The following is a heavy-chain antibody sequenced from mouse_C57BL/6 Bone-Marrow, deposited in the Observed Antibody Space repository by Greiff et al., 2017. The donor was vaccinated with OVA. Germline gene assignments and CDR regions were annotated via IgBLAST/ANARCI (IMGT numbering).Heavy chain of an antibody. V-gene: IGHV7-3*01. CDR2: IRNKANGYTT. CDR3: ARSVYSNYPLDY. D-gene: IGHD2-5*01. Sequence: EVMLVESGGGLVQPGGSLSLSCAASGFTFTDYYMSWVRQPPGKALEWLGFIRNKANGYTTEYSASVKGRFTISRDNSQIILYLQMNALRAEDSATYYCARSVYSNYPLDYWGQGTTLTVSS. CDR1: GFTFTDYY. J-gene: IGHJ2*01.